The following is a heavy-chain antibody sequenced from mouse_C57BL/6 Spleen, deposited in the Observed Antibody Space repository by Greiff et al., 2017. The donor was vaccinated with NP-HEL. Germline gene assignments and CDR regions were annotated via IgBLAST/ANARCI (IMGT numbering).Heavy chain of an antibody. D-gene: IGHD2-12*01. CDR2: ISYDGSN. J-gene: IGHJ1*03. CDR3: ARDGSYYWYFDV. Sequence: VQLKQSGPGLVKPSQSLSLTCSVTGYSITSGYYWNWIRQFPGNKLEWMGYISYDGSNNYNPSLKNRISITRDTSKNQFFLKLNSVTTEDTATYYCARDGSYYWYFDVWGTGTTVTVSS. CDR1: GYSITSGYY. V-gene: IGHV3-6*01.